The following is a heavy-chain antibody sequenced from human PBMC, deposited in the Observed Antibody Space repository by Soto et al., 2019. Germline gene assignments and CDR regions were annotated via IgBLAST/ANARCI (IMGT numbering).Heavy chain of an antibody. CDR1: GYSFTSYW. CDR3: AGGGVRFVITRTRDYYGMDV. J-gene: IGHJ6*02. V-gene: IGHV5-51*01. D-gene: IGHD3-10*01. Sequence: GESLKISCKGSGYSFTSYWIGWVRQMPGKGLEWMGIIYPGDSDTRYSPSFQGQVTISADKSISTAYLQWSSLKASDTAMYYCAGGGVRFVITRTRDYYGMDVWGQGSSVTVSS. CDR2: IYPGDSDT.